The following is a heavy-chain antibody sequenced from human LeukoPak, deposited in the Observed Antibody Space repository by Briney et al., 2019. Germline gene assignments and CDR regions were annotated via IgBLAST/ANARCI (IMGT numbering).Heavy chain of an antibody. CDR2: ISAGGDLT. V-gene: IGHV3-23*01. Sequence: GGSLRLSCAVSGFIFKDFPMTWVRQAPGKGLEWLSGISAGGDLTFHADSLKGRFTISRDNYKNTLYLQMDSLRAEDTAVYYCAKSLFTSAAGSGRASDIWGQGTMVTVSS. J-gene: IGHJ3*02. D-gene: IGHD3-10*01. CDR1: GFIFKDFP. CDR3: AKSLFTSAAGSGRASDI.